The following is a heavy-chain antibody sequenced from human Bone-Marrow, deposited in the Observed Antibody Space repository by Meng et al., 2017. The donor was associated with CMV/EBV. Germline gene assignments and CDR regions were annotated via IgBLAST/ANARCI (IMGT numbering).Heavy chain of an antibody. CDR3: AKDRIAAAVPDY. CDR2: IRYDGSNK. J-gene: IGHJ4*02. V-gene: IGHV3-30*02. D-gene: IGHD6-13*01. Sequence: GESLKISCAASGFTFSSYGMHWVRQAPGKGLEWVAFIRYDGSNKYYADSVKGRFTISRDNSKNTLYLQMNSLRAEDMAVYYCAKDRIAAAVPDYWGQGTLVTVSS. CDR1: GFTFSSYG.